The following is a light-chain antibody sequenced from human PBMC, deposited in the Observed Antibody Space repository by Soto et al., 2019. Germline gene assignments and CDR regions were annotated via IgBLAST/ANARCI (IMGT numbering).Light chain of an antibody. CDR2: GAS. CDR1: QAIKNS. V-gene: IGKV1-27*01. J-gene: IGKJ3*01. Sequence: IQMTQSPPSLSAAVGDRVTITCRASQAIKNSLAWYQHIPGKPPELLIYGASALQSGVPSRFSGRGSGTDFTLTITSLQPEDVATYYCQKYDNAPFTFGPGTKVDIK. CDR3: QKYDNAPFT.